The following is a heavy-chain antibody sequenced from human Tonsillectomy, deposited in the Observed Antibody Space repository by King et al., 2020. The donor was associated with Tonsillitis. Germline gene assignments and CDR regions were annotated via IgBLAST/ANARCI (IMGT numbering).Heavy chain of an antibody. Sequence: VQLVESGGGVVQPGRSLRLSCAASGFNFSTYGMQWVRQAPGKGLEWLAVISDDGSNKYYADSMKGRFTISRENSKNALYLRMNFLKSEDTALYYCTKGVDGYSYGYFDYWGQGVLVSVSS. V-gene: IGHV3-30*18. CDR2: ISDDGSNK. CDR1: GFNFSTYG. J-gene: IGHJ4*02. D-gene: IGHD5-18*01. CDR3: TKGVDGYSYGYFDY.